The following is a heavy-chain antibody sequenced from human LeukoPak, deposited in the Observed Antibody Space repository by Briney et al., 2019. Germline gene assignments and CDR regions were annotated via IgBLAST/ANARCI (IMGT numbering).Heavy chain of an antibody. CDR3: ASSPRPSGYYYYGMDV. D-gene: IGHD3-10*01. Sequence: PSETLSLTCTVSGGSISSYYWSWIRQPPGKGLEWIGYIYYSGSTNYNPSLKSRVTISVDTSKNQFSLKLSSVTAADTAVYYCASSPRPSGYYYYGMDVWGQGTTVTVSS. CDR2: IYYSGST. J-gene: IGHJ6*02. V-gene: IGHV4-59*01. CDR1: GGSISSYY.